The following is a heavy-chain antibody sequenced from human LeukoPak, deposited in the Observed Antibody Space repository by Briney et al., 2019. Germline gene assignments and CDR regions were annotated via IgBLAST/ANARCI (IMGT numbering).Heavy chain of an antibody. D-gene: IGHD3-22*01. CDR2: ISHSGST. Sequence: PSETLSLTCTVSGGSISSSYWSWIRQPPGRGLEWIAYISHSGSTNYNPSLKSRVSISLDASKNQFSLKLTSVTAADTAIYYCARGYYYSRGDSNPFYIGGQGTMVTVSS. J-gene: IGHJ3*02. CDR1: GGSISSSY. V-gene: IGHV4-59*01. CDR3: ARGYYYSRGDSNPFYI.